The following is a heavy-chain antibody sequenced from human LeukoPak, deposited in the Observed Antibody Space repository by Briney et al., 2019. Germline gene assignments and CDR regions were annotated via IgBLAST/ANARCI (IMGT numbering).Heavy chain of an antibody. J-gene: IGHJ4*02. D-gene: IGHD2-2*01. Sequence: KPSETLSLTCTVSGGSISSYYWSWIRQPPGKGLEWIGYIYYSGSTNYNPSLKSRVTISVDTSKNQFSLKLSSVTAADTAVYYCAKGGYQLLSVFDYWGQGILVTVSS. CDR2: IYYSGST. CDR1: GGSISSYY. CDR3: AKGGYQLLSVFDY. V-gene: IGHV4-59*01.